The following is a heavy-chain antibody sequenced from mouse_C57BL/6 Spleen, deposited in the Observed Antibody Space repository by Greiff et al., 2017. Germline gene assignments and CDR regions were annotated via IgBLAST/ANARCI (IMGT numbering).Heavy chain of an antibody. D-gene: IGHD1-1*01. J-gene: IGHJ4*01. CDR2: IYPGSGST. V-gene: IGHV1-55*01. CDR3: AEFITTVVGGDYYAMDY. CDR1: GYTFTSYW. Sequence: QVQLQQPGAELVKPGASVKMSCKASGYTFTSYWITWVKQRPGQGLEWIGDIYPGSGSTNYTEKFKSKATLTVDTSSSTAYMQLSSLTSEDSAVYYCAEFITTVVGGDYYAMDYWGQGTSVTVSS.